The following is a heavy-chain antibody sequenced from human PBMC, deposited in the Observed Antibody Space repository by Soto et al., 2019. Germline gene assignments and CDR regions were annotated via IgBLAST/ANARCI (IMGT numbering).Heavy chain of an antibody. D-gene: IGHD6-6*01. CDR1: GGTFSSYA. Sequence: SVKVSCKASGGTFSSYAISWVRQAPGQGLEWMGGIIPIFGTANYAQKFQGRVTITADESTSTAYMELSSLRSEDTAVYYCAREASQLGPNPYFDYWGQGTLVTVSS. CDR3: AREASQLGPNPYFDY. J-gene: IGHJ4*02. CDR2: IIPIFGTA. V-gene: IGHV1-69*13.